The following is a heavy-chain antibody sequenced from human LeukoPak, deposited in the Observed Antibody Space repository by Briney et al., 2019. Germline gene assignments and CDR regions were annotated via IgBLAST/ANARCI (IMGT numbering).Heavy chain of an antibody. J-gene: IGHJ3*02. CDR1: GGTFSSYA. CDR2: IIPIFGTA. CDR3: ASRATPIDAFDI. Sequence: ASVKVSCKASGGTFSSYAISWVRQAPGQGLEWMGGIIPIFGTANYAQKFQGRVTITADESTSTAYMELSSLRSEDTAVYYCASRATPIDAFDIWGQGQWSPSLQ. D-gene: IGHD5-24*01. V-gene: IGHV1-69*13.